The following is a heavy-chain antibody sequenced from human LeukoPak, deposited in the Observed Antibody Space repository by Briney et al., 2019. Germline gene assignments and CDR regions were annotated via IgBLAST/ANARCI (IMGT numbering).Heavy chain of an antibody. V-gene: IGHV1-69*05. CDR2: INHILGTA. Sequence: PVKGSSEAPGGTFSTYVISGVRQAPGQGLEWMGGINHILGTATYAQRFQGSVTIPTHASTSKAYRERSSLRSEDTAVNYCARDSSVVALSYWGQGTLVTVS. CDR1: GGTFSTYV. CDR3: ARDSSVVALSY. D-gene: IGHD2-15*01. J-gene: IGHJ4*02.